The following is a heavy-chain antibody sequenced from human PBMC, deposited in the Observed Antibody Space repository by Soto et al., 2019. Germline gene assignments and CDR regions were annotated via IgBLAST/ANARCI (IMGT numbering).Heavy chain of an antibody. CDR1: GGSISTDHYH. CDR2: IHYSGSI. J-gene: IGHJ6*02. CDR3: AREDDGGDRDYYGLDV. Sequence: QVQLQESGPGLVRPSQTLSLTCTVSGGSISTDHYHWTWIRQTPGKGLEWIGYIHYSGSIHFNPSLQIRVFMSVDTSKNLFSLKLSSVTAADTAVYFCAREDDGGDRDYYGLDVWGQGTTVTVSS. D-gene: IGHD2-21*02. V-gene: IGHV4-30-4*01.